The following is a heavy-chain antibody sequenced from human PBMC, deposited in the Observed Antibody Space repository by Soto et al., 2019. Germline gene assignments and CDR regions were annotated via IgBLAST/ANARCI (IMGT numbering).Heavy chain of an antibody. J-gene: IGHJ4*02. V-gene: IGHV3-21*01. CDR2: ISSSSSYI. Sequence: EVQLVESGGGLVKPGGSRRLSCAASGFTFSSYSMNWVRQAPGKGLEWVSSISSSSSYIYYADSVKGRFTISRDNAKNSLYLQMNSLRAEDTAVYYCARSPSMTTVSLDYWGQGTLVTVSS. CDR3: ARSPSMTTVSLDY. D-gene: IGHD4-17*01. CDR1: GFTFSSYS.